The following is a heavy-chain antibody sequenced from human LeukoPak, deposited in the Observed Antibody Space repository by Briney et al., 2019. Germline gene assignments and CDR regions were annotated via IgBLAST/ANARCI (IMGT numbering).Heavy chain of an antibody. J-gene: IGHJ4*02. CDR1: GFTFGSYA. CDR2: ISGSGGST. Sequence: GGSLRLSCAASGFTFGSYAMSWVRQAPGKGLEWVSAISGSGGSTYYADSVKGRFTISRDNSKNTLYLQMNSLRAEDTAVYYCAKAFPTRHYYGSGSQEGDYWGQGTLVTVSS. CDR3: AKAFPTRHYYGSGSQEGDY. D-gene: IGHD3-10*01. V-gene: IGHV3-23*01.